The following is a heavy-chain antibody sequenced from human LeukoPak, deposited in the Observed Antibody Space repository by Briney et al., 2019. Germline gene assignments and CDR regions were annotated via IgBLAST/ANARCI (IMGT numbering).Heavy chain of an antibody. CDR2: TSDSGGIT. D-gene: IGHD1-1*01. CDR3: AIIARLPTAWYWSDS. J-gene: IGHJ5*01. CDR1: GFAFSSQA. V-gene: IGHV3-23*01. Sequence: PGGSLRLSCAASGFAFSSQAMGWVRQAPGKGLEWVSVTSDSGGITYYADSVKGRFTISRDNSKNTLFLQMNSLRAEDTAVYFCAIIARLPTAWYWSDSTGQGTLVTVSS.